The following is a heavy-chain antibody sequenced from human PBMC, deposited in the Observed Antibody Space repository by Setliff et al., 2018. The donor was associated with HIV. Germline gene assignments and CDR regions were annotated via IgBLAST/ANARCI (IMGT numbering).Heavy chain of an antibody. CDR1: GGSISSSNYY. Sequence: ETLSLTCAVSGGSISSSNYYWVWIRQPPGKELEWIGSFYYSGSTYYNPSLKSRVTISLDTSKNQFSLKLTSVTAADTAVYYYSDYYYYYMDVWGKGTTVTVSS. V-gene: IGHV4-39*07. J-gene: IGHJ6*03. CDR2: FYYSGST. D-gene: IGHD2-15*01. CDR3: SDYYYYYMDV.